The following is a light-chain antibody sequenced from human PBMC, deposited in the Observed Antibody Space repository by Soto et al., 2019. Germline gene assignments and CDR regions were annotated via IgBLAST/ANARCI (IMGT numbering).Light chain of an antibody. J-gene: IGKJ4*01. CDR1: QSVSSN. Sequence: EIVMTQSPATLSVAQGERATLSCRASQSVSSNLAWYQQKPGQAPRLLIYGASTRATGIPARFSGSGSGTEFTLTISSLQSEDVAVYYCQQYNNWPPLTFGGGTKVEIK. CDR2: GAS. V-gene: IGKV3-15*01. CDR3: QQYNNWPPLT.